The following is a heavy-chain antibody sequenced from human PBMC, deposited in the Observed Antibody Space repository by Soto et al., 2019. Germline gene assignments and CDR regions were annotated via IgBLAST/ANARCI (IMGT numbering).Heavy chain of an antibody. Sequence: PGGSLRLSCAASVFTVNNSIMTWVRQAPGEGLERVSGINDNGEVIYYADSVKGRFTISRDSAKNTMYLQMNSLTVDDTAIYYCAKGGLRRRLDPWGRGTQVTVSS. J-gene: IGHJ5*02. V-gene: IGHV3-23*01. CDR1: VFTVNNSI. CDR2: INDNGEVI. CDR3: AKGGLRRRLDP.